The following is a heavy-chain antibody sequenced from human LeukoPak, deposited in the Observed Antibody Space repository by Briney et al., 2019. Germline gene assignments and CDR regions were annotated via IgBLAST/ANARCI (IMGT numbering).Heavy chain of an antibody. CDR2: ISACNGNT. Sequence: ASVKVSCKASGYTFTSYGISWVRQAPGQGLEWMGWISACNGNTNYAQKLQGRVTMTTDTSTSTAYMELRSLRSDDTAVYYCARESEGASSGWYWVWYYFDYWGQGTLVTVS. CDR1: GYTFTSYG. CDR3: ARESEGASSGWYWVWYYFDY. V-gene: IGHV1-18*01. D-gene: IGHD6-19*01. J-gene: IGHJ4*02.